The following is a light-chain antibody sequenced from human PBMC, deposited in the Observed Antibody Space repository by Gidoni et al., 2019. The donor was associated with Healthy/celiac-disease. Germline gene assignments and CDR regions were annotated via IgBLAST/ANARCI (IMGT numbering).Light chain of an antibody. J-gene: IGKJ4*01. Sequence: DIQMTQSPSSLSASVGDRVTITCRASQGMSNYLAWYQQKPGKVPKLLIYAASTLQSGVPSRFSGSGSGTDYTLTISSLQPEDVATYYCQEYNSAPLTFGGXTKVEIK. V-gene: IGKV1-27*01. CDR1: QGMSNY. CDR2: AAS. CDR3: QEYNSAPLT.